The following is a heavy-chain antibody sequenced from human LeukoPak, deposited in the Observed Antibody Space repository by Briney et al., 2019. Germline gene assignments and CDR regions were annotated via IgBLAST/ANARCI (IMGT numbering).Heavy chain of an antibody. J-gene: IGHJ6*02. CDR2: LLYHGNT. V-gene: IGHV4-39*01. Sequence: PSETLSLTCTVAGGSISSDVHYWDWIRQAPGKGLEWIGSLLYHGNTWYNPSLESRVTISVDTSENQFSLRLTSVNAADTALYFCTKRGSGNGETYAGMDVWGPGTSVTVSS. D-gene: IGHD2-8*01. CDR1: GGSISSDVHY. CDR3: TKRGSGNGETYAGMDV.